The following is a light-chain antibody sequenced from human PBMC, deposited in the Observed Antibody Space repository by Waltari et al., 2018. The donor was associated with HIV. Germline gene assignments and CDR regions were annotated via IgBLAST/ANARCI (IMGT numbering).Light chain of an antibody. CDR3: QQSYNSPYT. J-gene: IGKJ2*01. V-gene: IGKV1-39*01. CDR1: QSISDN. CDR2: GAS. Sequence: IQMTQSPSSLSASVGDRVTITCRASQSISDNVNWYQQKPGKTPDLLIFGASKKQSAVPPRFSGSGSGTDFSLTITRLQPEDFGTYYCQQSYNSPYTFGRGTKLAI.